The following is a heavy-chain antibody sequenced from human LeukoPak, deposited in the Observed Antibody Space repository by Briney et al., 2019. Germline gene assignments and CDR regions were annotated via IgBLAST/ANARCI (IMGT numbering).Heavy chain of an antibody. CDR1: GYTFTCYY. Sequence: ASVKVSCKASGYTFTCYYMHWVRQAPGQGLEWMGRINPNSGGTNYAQKFQGRVTMTRDTSISTAYMELSRLRSDDTAVYYCARGTFIAAAVGNWFDPWGQGTLVTVSS. CDR3: ARGTFIAAAVGNWFDP. CDR2: INPNSGGT. J-gene: IGHJ5*02. V-gene: IGHV1-2*06. D-gene: IGHD6-13*01.